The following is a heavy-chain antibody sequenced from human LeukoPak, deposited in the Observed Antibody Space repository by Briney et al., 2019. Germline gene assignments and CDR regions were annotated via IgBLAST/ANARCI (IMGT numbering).Heavy chain of an antibody. D-gene: IGHD6-13*01. CDR2: ITGSGSST. CDR1: RFTFSSYE. V-gene: IGHV3-48*03. J-gene: IGHJ4*02. CDR3: ARALPSSLYYFDS. Sequence: QPGGSLRLSCAASRFTFSSYEMNWVRQAPGKGLEWVSYITGSGSSTHYVDSVKGRFTISRDNAKNSLYLQMNSLRAEDTAVYYCARALPSSLYYFDSWGQGTLATVSS.